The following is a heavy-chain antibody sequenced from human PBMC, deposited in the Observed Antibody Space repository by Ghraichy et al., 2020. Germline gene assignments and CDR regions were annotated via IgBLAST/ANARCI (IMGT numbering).Heavy chain of an antibody. V-gene: IGHV3-48*02. Sequence: GGSLRLSCAASGFTFSSYSMNWVRQAPGKGLEWVSYISSSSSTIYYADSVKGRFTISRDNAKNSLYLQMNSLRDEDTAVYYCARGPPGMYGDLPRRNWFDPWGQGTLVTVSS. J-gene: IGHJ5*02. CDR1: GFTFSSYS. CDR2: ISSSSSTI. CDR3: ARGPPGMYGDLPRRNWFDP. D-gene: IGHD4-17*01.